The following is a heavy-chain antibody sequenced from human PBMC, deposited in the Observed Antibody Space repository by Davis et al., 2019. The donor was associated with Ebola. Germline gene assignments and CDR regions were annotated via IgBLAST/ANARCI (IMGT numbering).Heavy chain of an antibody. CDR1: GFTFNSYG. V-gene: IGHV3-33*01. J-gene: IGHJ6*03. Sequence: GESLKISCAASGFTFNSYGLHWVRQAPGKGLEWVAVIWYDGSNKYYAESVKGRFTISRDTSKKTLYLQMTSLRVEDTAVYYCARGGVVPGGIPHYYYMDVWGKGTTVTVSS. CDR2: IWYDGSNK. CDR3: ARGGVVPGGIPHYYYMDV. D-gene: IGHD2-2*02.